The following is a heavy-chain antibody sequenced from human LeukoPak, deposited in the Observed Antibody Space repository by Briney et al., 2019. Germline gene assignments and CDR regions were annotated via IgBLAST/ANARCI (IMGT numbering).Heavy chain of an antibody. CDR1: GFDLSAYW. Sequence: HTGGSLRLSCAASGFDLSAYWMHWVRQVPGKGLVWVSRKSSDGSNTNYADSVKGRFTISRDNSKNTLYLQVNSLRAEDTAVYYCASAYYDRIHWGQGTLVTVSS. CDR2: KSSDGSNT. D-gene: IGHD3-22*01. J-gene: IGHJ4*02. V-gene: IGHV3-74*01. CDR3: ASAYYDRIH.